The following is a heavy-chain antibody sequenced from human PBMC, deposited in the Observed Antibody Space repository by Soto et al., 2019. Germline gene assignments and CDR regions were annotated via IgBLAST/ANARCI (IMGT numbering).Heavy chain of an antibody. D-gene: IGHD2-2*02. CDR1: GFTFSSYG. CDR2: ISYDGSNK. Sequence: GGSLRLSCAGSGFTFSSYGMHWVRQAPGKGLEWVAVISYDGSNKYYVDSVKGRFTISRDNSKNMLYLQMNSLRAEDTAVYYCATSMGYCGSTSCYTKGGFDYWGQGTLVTVSS. CDR3: ATSMGYCGSTSCYTKGGFDY. V-gene: IGHV3-30*03. J-gene: IGHJ4*02.